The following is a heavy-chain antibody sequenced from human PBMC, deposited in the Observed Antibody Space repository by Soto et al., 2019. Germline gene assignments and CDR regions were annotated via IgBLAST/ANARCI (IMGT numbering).Heavy chain of an antibody. CDR3: ARVHRYDILTGSLDWFDP. V-gene: IGHV4-59*12. Sequence: PSETLSLTCTVSGGSISSYYWSWIRQPPGKGLEWIGYIYYSGSTYYNPSLKSRVTISVDTSKNQFSLKLSSVTAADTAVYYCARVHRYDILTGSLDWFDPWGQGTLVTVSS. CDR1: GGSISSYY. J-gene: IGHJ5*02. CDR2: IYYSGST. D-gene: IGHD3-9*01.